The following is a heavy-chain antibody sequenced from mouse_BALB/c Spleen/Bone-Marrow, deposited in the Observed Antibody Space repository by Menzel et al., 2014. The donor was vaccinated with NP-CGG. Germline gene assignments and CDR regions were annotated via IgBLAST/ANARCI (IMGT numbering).Heavy chain of an antibody. V-gene: IGHV7-3*02. CDR1: GFTFTDYY. CDR3: ARDENVGIYWYFDV. CDR2: IRNKAKGYTT. J-gene: IGHJ1*01. Sequence: EVKLMESGGGSVQPGGSLRLSCATSGFTFTDYYMSWVRQPPGKALEWLGFIRNKAKGYTTDYSASVKGRFTISRDNSQRILYHQMNTLRAEDSATYYCARDENVGIYWYFDVWGAGTTVIVSS.